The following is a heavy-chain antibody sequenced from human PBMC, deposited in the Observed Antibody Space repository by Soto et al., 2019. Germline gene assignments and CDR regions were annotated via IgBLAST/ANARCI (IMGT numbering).Heavy chain of an antibody. CDR3: TTGSVEGV. J-gene: IGHJ6*02. Sequence: EVQLVESGGGFIQPGGSLRLSCAASGLPISNAWMNWVRQAPGKGLEWVGRIKTKSEGGPTDYAAAVKGRFTVSRDDSKNTLYLQMNSLKTEDTAVYYCTTGSVEGVWGQGNKVTVSS. CDR1: GLPISNAW. CDR2: IKTKSEGGPT. V-gene: IGHV3-15*07.